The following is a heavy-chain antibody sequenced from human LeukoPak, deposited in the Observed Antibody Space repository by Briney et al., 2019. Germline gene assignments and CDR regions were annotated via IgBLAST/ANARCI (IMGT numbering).Heavy chain of an antibody. V-gene: IGHV3-21*01. J-gene: IGHJ4*02. CDR2: FGTRSTSV. CDR1: GFTFSGYS. CDR3: AREVSEGFDF. Sequence: GGSLRLSCTASGFTFSGYSMNWVRQAPGKGLEWVSSFGTRSTSVYHAGSVKGRFAISRDNAKNSLYLQMNSLRAEDTALYYCAREVSEGFDFWGQGTLVTVSS. D-gene: IGHD3-22*01.